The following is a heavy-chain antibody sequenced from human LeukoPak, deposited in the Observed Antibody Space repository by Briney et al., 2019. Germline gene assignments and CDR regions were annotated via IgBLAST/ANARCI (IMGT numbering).Heavy chain of an antibody. CDR2: ISYGGIDK. Sequence: GRSLRLSCAASGFTFSSYAMHWVRQAPGKRLEWGSDISYGGIDKYYADSVKGRLTISRDNSKSTLYLQMNSLRAEDTATYYCARSPYYDILAGFSYYFDYWGKGTLVT. D-gene: IGHD3-9*01. CDR1: GFTFSSYA. CDR3: ARSPYYDILAGFSYYFDY. V-gene: IGHV3-30-3*01. J-gene: IGHJ4*02.